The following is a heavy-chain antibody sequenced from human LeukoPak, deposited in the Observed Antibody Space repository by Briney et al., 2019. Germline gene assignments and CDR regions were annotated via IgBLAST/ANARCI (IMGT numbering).Heavy chain of an antibody. CDR2: INHSEST. J-gene: IGHJ5*02. Sequence: PSETLSLTCTVSGYSISSGYYWGWIRQPPGKGLEWIGEINHSESTNYNPSLKSRVTISVDTSKNQFSLKLSSVTAADTAVYYCARRRFGAMGNWFDPWGQGTLVTVSS. D-gene: IGHD3-16*01. CDR3: ARRRFGAMGNWFDP. CDR1: GYSISSGYY. V-gene: IGHV4-38-2*02.